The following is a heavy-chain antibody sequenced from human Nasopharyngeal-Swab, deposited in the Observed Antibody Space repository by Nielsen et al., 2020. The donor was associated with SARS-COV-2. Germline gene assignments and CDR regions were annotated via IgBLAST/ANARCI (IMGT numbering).Heavy chain of an antibody. CDR3: AKRFQWLVLPYFDY. D-gene: IGHD6-19*01. CDR2: ISGSGGST. J-gene: IGHJ4*02. Sequence: GGSMRLSCAASGLTFSSYAMSWVRQAPGKGLEWVSAISGSGGSTYYADSVKGRFTISRDNSKNTLYLQMNSLRAEDTAVYYCAKRFQWLVLPYFDYWGQGTLVTVSS. CDR1: GLTFSSYA. V-gene: IGHV3-23*01.